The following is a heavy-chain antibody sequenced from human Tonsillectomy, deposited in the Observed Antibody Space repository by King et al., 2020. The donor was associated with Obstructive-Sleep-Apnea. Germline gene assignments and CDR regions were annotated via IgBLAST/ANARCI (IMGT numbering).Heavy chain of an antibody. CDR2: ISYDGRTD. J-gene: IGHJ4*02. V-gene: IGHV3-30*03. D-gene: IGHD6-13*01. CDR1: GFNFRRTA. CDR3: VRDVGYQPDF. Sequence: HVQLVESGGGVVHPGGSLRLSCAASGFNFRRTAMHWVRQAPGKGLEWVAVISYDGRTDYYGDSVRGRLTVSRDNSRDTTFLQMKNLRHDDTAVYYCVRDVGYQPDFWGQGTQVTVSS.